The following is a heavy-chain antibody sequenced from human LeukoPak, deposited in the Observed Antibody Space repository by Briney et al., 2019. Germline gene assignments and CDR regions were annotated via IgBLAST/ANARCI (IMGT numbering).Heavy chain of an antibody. D-gene: IGHD5-12*01. J-gene: IGHJ3*02. CDR3: AKDYRGYATSDAFDI. Sequence: QSGRSLRLSCAASGFTFDDYAMHWVRHAPGKGLEWVSGISWNSGSIGYADSVKGRFTISRDNAKNSLYLQMNSLRAEDTALYYCAKDYRGYATSDAFDIWGQGTMVTVSS. CDR1: GFTFDDYA. CDR2: ISWNSGSI. V-gene: IGHV3-9*01.